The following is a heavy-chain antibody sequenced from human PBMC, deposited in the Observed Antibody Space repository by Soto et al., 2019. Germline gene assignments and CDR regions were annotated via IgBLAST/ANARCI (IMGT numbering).Heavy chain of an antibody. CDR3: ARAPGEVPVMVVAATTYYFDY. J-gene: IGHJ4*02. CDR2: IYYSGST. CDR1: GGSISSGGYY. D-gene: IGHD2-15*01. Sequence: QVQLQESGPGLVKPSQTLSLTCTVSGGSISSGGYYWSWIRQHPGKGLEWIGYIYYSGSTYYNPSLKSRVTISVDPSKIQFSLKLSSVTAADTAVYYCARAPGEVPVMVVAATTYYFDYWGQGTLVTVSS. V-gene: IGHV4-31*03.